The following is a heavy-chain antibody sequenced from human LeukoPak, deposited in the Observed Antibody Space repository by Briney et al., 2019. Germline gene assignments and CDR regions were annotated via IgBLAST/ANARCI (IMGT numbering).Heavy chain of an antibody. J-gene: IGHJ5*02. Sequence: ASVKVSCKASGYTFTKYFMHWVRQAPGQGLEWTGIINPKGGSTGYEQKFQGRTTMTTEMSTKTVYMELSSLESEDTAVYYCARRNCVGDCYSKWFDPWGQGTLVTVSS. V-gene: IGHV1-46*01. CDR3: ARRNCVGDCYSKWFDP. CDR2: INPKGGST. D-gene: IGHD2-21*02. CDR1: GYTFTKYF.